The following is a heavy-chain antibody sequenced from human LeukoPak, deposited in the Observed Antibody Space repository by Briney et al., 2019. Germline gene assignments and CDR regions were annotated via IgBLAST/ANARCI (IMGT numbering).Heavy chain of an antibody. J-gene: IGHJ4*02. CDR2: ISTAGDT. CDR1: GFTFSSYD. CDR3: ARVSGCSSTSCYNDY. Sequence: PGGSLRLSCAASGFTFSSYDMHWVRHATGKGLEWVSAISTAGDTYYPGSVKGRFTISRENAKNSLYLQMNSLRAEDTAVYYCARVSGCSSTSCYNDYWGQGTLVTVSS. D-gene: IGHD2-2*02. V-gene: IGHV3-13*01.